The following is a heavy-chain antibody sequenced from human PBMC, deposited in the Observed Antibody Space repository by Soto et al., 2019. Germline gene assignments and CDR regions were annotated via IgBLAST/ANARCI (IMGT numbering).Heavy chain of an antibody. CDR2: ISGSGGST. CDR1: GFTFSSYA. CDR3: ANSGAISSSWYYFDY. V-gene: IGHV3-23*01. D-gene: IGHD6-13*01. Sequence: GGSLSLSCAASGFTFSSYAMSWVRQAPGKGLEWVSAISGSGGSTYYADSVKGRFTISRDNSKNTLYLQMNSLRAEDTAVYYCANSGAISSSWYYFDYWGQGTLVTVSS. J-gene: IGHJ4*02.